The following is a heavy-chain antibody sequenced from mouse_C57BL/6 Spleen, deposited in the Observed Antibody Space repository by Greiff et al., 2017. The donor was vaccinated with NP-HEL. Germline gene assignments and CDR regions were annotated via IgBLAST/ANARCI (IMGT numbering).Heavy chain of an antibody. V-gene: IGHV1-15*01. J-gene: IGHJ2*01. CDR2: IDPETGGT. CDR1: GYTFTDYE. D-gene: IGHD4-1*01. Sequence: VQLQQSGAELVRPGASVTLSCKASGYTFTDYEMHWVKQTPVHGLEWIGAIDPETGGTAYNQKFKGKAILTADKSSSTAYMELRSLTSEDSAVYYCTRRKDWDVIYYFDDWGQGTTLTVSS. CDR3: TRRKDWDVIYYFDD.